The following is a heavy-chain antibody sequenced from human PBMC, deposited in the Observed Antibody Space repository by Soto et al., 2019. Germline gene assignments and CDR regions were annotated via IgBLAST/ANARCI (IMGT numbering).Heavy chain of an antibody. J-gene: IGHJ6*02. Sequence: SETLSLTCTVSGGSISSGGYYWSWIRQHPGKGLEWIGYIYYSGSTYYNQSLKSRVTISVDTSKNQFSLKLSSVTAADTAVYYCARDSKGGNGSSWYYYYGMDVWGQGTTVTVSS. CDR3: ARDSKGGNGSSWYYYYGMDV. CDR2: IYYSGST. D-gene: IGHD6-13*01. V-gene: IGHV4-31*03. CDR1: GGSISSGGYY.